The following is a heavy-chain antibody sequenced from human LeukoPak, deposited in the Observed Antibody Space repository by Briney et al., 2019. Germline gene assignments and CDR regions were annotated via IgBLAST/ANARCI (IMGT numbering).Heavy chain of an antibody. CDR1: GFTFSSYA. V-gene: IGHV3-64*01. J-gene: IGHJ6*03. D-gene: IGHD3-9*01. CDR2: ISSNGGST. Sequence: PGGSLRLSCAASGFTFSSYAMHWVRQAPGKGLEYVSAISSNGGSTYYANSVKGRFTISRDNSKNTLYLQMGSLRAEDMAVYYCAREGEYFDWLLTHYYYYMDVWGKGTTVTISS. CDR3: AREGEYFDWLLTHYYYYMDV.